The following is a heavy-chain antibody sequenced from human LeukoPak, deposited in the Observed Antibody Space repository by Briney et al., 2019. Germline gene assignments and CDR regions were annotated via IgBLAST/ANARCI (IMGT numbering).Heavy chain of an antibody. J-gene: IGHJ6*02. V-gene: IGHV4-59*08. CDR1: GGSGSSYY. CDR2: IYYSGST. CDR3: ARAGADV. Sequence: PSETLSLTCTDSGGSGSSYYWSWIRQSPEKGLEWIGYIYYSGSTKYNPSLKSRVTLSVDTSKNQFSLKLSSVTAADTAVYYCARAGADVWGQGTTVTVSS.